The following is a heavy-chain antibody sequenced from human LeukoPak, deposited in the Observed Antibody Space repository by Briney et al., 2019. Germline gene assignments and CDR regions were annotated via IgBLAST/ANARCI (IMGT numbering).Heavy chain of an antibody. J-gene: IGHJ3*02. CDR1: GGTFSSYA. V-gene: IGHV1-69*05. D-gene: IGHD3-22*01. Sequence: GASVKVSCKASGGTFSSYAISWVRQAPGQGLGWMGGIIPIFGTANYAQKFQGRVTITTGESTSTAYMELSSLRSEDTAVYYCAREQSSGYYRVGAFDIWGQGTMVTVSS. CDR2: IIPIFGTA. CDR3: AREQSSGYYRVGAFDI.